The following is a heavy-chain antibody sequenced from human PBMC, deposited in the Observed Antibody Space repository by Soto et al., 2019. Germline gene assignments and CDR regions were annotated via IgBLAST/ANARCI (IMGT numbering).Heavy chain of an antibody. J-gene: IGHJ4*01. CDR3: AVKPALAATGGESDY. Sequence: GESLKISCKGSGYSFPNYWIGWVRQMPGKGLEWMGIIYPGDSDTRYSPSFQGQVTISADKSISTAYLQWDSLKASDTAMYYCAVKPALAATGGESDYWGRGTLVTVSS. V-gene: IGHV5-51*01. CDR2: IYPGDSDT. D-gene: IGHD2-15*01. CDR1: GYSFPNYW.